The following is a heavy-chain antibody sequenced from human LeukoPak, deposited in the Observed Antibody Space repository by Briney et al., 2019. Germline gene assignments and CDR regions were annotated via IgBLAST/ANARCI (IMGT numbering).Heavy chain of an antibody. CDR2: IYYSGST. Sequence: SETLSLTCTVSGGSVSSGNYYWSWIRQPPGKGLEWIVYIYYSGSTNYNPSLKSRVTISLDTSKNQFSLKLSSVTAADTAVYYCARRSRDSSGWYNFDYWGQGTLVTVSS. V-gene: IGHV4-61*01. CDR1: GGSVSSGNYY. J-gene: IGHJ4*02. CDR3: ARRSRDSSGWYNFDY. D-gene: IGHD6-19*01.